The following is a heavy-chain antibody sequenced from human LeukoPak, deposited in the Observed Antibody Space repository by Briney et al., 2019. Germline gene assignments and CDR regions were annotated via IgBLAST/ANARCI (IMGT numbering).Heavy chain of an antibody. J-gene: IGHJ4*02. V-gene: IGHV4-34*01. CDR3: ATPKRTYYYGSGSYPHFDY. D-gene: IGHD3-10*01. CDR1: GGSFSGYY. Sequence: PLETLSLTCAVYGGSFSGYYWSWIRQPPWKGREWIGEINHSGSTNYNPSLKSRVTISVDTSKNQFSLKLSSVTAADTAVYYCATPKRTYYYGSGSYPHFDYWGQGTLVTVSS. CDR2: INHSGST.